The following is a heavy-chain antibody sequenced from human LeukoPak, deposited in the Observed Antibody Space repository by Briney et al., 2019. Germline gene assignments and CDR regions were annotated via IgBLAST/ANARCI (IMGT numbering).Heavy chain of an antibody. V-gene: IGHV3-23*01. CDR2: ISGSGGST. CDR3: AKELVGATTGY. D-gene: IGHD1-26*01. Sequence: GSMRLSCAASGFTFSSYGMSWVRQAPGKGLEWVSAISGSGGSTYYADSVKGRFTISRDNSKNTLYLQMNSLRAEDTAVYYCAKELVGATTGYWGQGTLVTVSS. CDR1: GFTFSSYG. J-gene: IGHJ4*02.